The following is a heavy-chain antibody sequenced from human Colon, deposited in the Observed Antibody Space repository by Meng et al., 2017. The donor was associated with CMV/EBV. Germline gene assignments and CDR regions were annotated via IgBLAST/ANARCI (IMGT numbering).Heavy chain of an antibody. D-gene: IGHD6-25*01. CDR1: GFTFSDYC. Sequence: GGSLRLSCETSGFTFSDYCISWIRQAPGKGLEWIAYISGAGPTIQYADSVRGRFTVSRDNANSSVSLHMNSLRVEDACLYYCARATSNSANDAFDVWGQGTRVTVSS. CDR3: ARATSNSANDAFDV. V-gene: IGHV3-11*01. CDR2: ISGAGPTI. J-gene: IGHJ3*01.